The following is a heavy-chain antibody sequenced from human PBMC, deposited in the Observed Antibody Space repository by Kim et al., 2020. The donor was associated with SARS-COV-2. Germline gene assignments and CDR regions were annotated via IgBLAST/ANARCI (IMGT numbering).Heavy chain of an antibody. Sequence: SETLSLTCTVSGGSISSYYWSWIRQPPGKGLEWIGYIYYSGSTNYNPSLKSRVTISVDTSKNQFSLKLSSVTAADTAVYYCARYCSSTKGFDPWGQGTLVTVSS. J-gene: IGHJ5*02. V-gene: IGHV4-59*01. D-gene: IGHD2-2*01. CDR2: IYYSGST. CDR1: GGSISSYY. CDR3: ARYCSSTKGFDP.